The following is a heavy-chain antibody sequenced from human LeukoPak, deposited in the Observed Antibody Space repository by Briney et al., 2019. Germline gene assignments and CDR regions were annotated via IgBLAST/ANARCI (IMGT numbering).Heavy chain of an antibody. CDR2: IYTSGST. V-gene: IGHV4-4*07. CDR3: ARDGHDYVWGSYRPRYFDY. J-gene: IGHJ4*02. CDR1: GGSISSYY. Sequence: PSETLSLTCTVSGGSISSYYWSWIRQPAGKGLEWIGRIYTSGSTNYNPSLKSRVTMSVDTSKNQFSLKLSSVTAADTAVYYCARDGHDYVWGSYRPRYFDYWGQGTLVTVSS. D-gene: IGHD3-16*02.